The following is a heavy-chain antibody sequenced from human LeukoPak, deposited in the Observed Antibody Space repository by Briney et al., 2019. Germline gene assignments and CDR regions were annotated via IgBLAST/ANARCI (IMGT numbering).Heavy chain of an antibody. CDR2: INHSGST. CDR3: ARDLRSTVDP. V-gene: IGHV4-34*01. Sequence: SETLSLTCAVYGGSFSGFYWSWIRQPPGKGLEWIGEINHSGSTNYSPSLRSRVAMSVDTSKNQFSLKLSSVTAADTAVYYCARDLRSTVDPWGQGTLVTVSS. D-gene: IGHD2-2*01. J-gene: IGHJ5*02. CDR1: GGSFSGFY.